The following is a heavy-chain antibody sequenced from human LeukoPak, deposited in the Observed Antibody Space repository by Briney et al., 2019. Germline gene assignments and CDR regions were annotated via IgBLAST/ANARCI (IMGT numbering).Heavy chain of an antibody. J-gene: IGHJ6*03. CDR2: MNPNSGNT. D-gene: IGHD6-6*01. V-gene: IGHV1-8*01. CDR3: ARGQEQLVLYYYYYMDV. CDR1: GYTFTSYD. Sequence: ASVKVSCKASGYTFTSYDINWVRQATGQGLEWMGWMNPNSGNTGYAQKFQGRVTMTRNTSISTAYMGLSSLRSEDTAVYYCARGQEQLVLYYYYYMDVWGKGTTVTVSS.